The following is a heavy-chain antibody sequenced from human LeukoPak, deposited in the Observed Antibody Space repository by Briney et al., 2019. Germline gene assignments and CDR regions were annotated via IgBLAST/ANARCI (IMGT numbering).Heavy chain of an antibody. Sequence: PGGSLRLSCAASGFTFRSYGMSWVRQAPVKGPEWVSAISDDGDSRYYVDSVKGRFTISRDNSRNTLYLQMNSLRAEDTAIYYCAKRVEYSSSSGSYFDYWGQGTLVTVSS. D-gene: IGHD6-6*01. CDR2: ISDDGDSR. CDR1: GFTFRSYG. J-gene: IGHJ4*02. CDR3: AKRVEYSSSSGSYFDY. V-gene: IGHV3-23*01.